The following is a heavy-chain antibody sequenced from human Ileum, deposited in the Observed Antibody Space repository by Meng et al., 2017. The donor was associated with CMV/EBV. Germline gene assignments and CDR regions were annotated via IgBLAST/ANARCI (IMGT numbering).Heavy chain of an antibody. Sequence: GSLRLSCTVSGDSISSSSYYWGWIRQPPGRGREWIGNIYYGGSTYYNPSLKSRVTILLDTSKNHFSRKLSYVTAADTAVYYCARDPTSSVPFDIWGQGTMVTVSS. CDR1: GDSISSSSYY. V-gene: IGHV4-39*07. CDR3: ARDPTSSVPFDI. J-gene: IGHJ3*02. D-gene: IGHD2-2*01. CDR2: IYYGGST.